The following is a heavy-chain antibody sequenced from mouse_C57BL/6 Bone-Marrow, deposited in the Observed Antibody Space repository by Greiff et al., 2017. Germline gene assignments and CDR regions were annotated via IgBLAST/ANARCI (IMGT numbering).Heavy chain of an antibody. J-gene: IGHJ4*01. CDR3: AKLRFNY. D-gene: IGHD1-1*01. Sequence: VKLMESGAELMKPGASVKLSCKATGYTFTGYWIEWVKQRPGHGLEWIGEILPGSGSTNYNAKFKGKATFTADTSSNTAYLQLSSLTTEDSAIYYDAKLRFNYWGQGTSVTVSS. CDR1: GYTFTGYW. V-gene: IGHV1-9*01. CDR2: ILPGSGST.